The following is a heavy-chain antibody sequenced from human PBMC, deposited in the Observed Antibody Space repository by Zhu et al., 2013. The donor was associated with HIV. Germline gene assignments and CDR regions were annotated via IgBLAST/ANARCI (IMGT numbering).Heavy chain of an antibody. CDR2: INPNSRNT. J-gene: IGHJ3*02. CDR1: GGTFGKSG. D-gene: IGHD3-10*01. Sequence: QVHLVQSGAEVKKPGSSVRLSCTTSGGTFGKSGIYWLRQAPVVGLEWMGWINPNSRNTKYAQKFQGRVTMTGDTSVNTASMELSSLRSDDTAVYYCARARSRGVQMRAGAFDIWGQGTMVAVSS. V-gene: IGHV1-2*02. CDR3: ARARSRGVQMRAGAFDI.